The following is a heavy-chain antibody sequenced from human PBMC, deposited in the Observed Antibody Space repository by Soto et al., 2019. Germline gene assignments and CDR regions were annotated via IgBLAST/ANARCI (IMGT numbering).Heavy chain of an antibody. CDR3: ARGKDGRRAGTYYFDMEV. D-gene: IGHD1-1*01. Sequence: GGSLRLSCAASGFSFRDYWMTWVRQAPGKGLDWVANIKQDGSEKYYLDSLKGRFTISRDNAKDSVYLLMNSLRAEDTAVYYCARGKDGRRAGTYYFDMEVWGKGTTVTVSS. CDR1: GFSFRDYW. V-gene: IGHV3-7*01. CDR2: IKQDGSEK. J-gene: IGHJ6*03.